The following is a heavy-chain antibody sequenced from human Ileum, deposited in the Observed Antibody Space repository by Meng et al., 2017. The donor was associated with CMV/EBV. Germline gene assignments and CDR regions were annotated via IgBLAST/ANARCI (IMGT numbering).Heavy chain of an antibody. J-gene: IGHJ6*02. CDR3: ARDCGYDISGPRMDV. Sequence: GGSLRLSCAASGFTFSSYAMSWVRQAPGKGLEWVSAISGSGGSTYYADSVKGRFTISRDNSKNSLYLHLNSLRVEDTAVYYCARDCGYDISGPRMDVWGQGTTVTVYS. CDR1: GFTFSSYA. CDR2: ISGSGGST. V-gene: IGHV3-23*01. D-gene: IGHD3-9*01.